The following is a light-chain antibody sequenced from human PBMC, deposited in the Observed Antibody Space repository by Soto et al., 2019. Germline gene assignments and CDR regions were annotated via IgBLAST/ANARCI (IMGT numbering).Light chain of an antibody. J-gene: IGLJ2*01. Sequence: QSVLTQPPSASGPPGQRVTISCSGRASNIGSNFVSWYQVVPGTAPKLLIYTNSHRPSEVPDRFSGSRSGTSASLDISGLQSDDEADYFCATWDDNVKGPVFGGGTQLTVL. CDR3: ATWDDNVKGPV. CDR2: TNS. V-gene: IGLV1-44*01. CDR1: ASNIGSNF.